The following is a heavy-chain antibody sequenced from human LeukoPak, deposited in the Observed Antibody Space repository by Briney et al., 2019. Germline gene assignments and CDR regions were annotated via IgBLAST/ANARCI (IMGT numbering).Heavy chain of an antibody. CDR1: GFTFSSYG. D-gene: IGHD3-10*01. Sequence: GGSLRLSCAASGFTFSSYGMHWVRQAPGKGLEWVAVIWYDGSNKYYADSVKGRFTISRDNSKNTLYLQMNSLRAEDTAVYYCARGPSYRGPSYYFDYWGQGTRFPSPQ. CDR2: IWYDGSNK. CDR3: ARGPSYRGPSYYFDY. J-gene: IGHJ4*02. V-gene: IGHV3-33*01.